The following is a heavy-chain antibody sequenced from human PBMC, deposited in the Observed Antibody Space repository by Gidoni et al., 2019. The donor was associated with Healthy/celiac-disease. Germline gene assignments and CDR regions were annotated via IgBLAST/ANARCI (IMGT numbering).Heavy chain of an antibody. CDR3: ARDARGWRYFEL. Sequence: EVHPVASLGGFVQPVGSLRLSFAAPGFTFRSYGRNWVRQATGKGLEWVSSIGNAGDAYFPGYVRGQFTSSRENVKNSLYLKMNGMTTEDTDVDYCARDARGWRYFELWGRGTLVTVSS. V-gene: IGHV3-13*01. CDR1: GFTFRSYG. CDR2: IGNAGDA. J-gene: IGHJ2*01. D-gene: IGHD2-15*01.